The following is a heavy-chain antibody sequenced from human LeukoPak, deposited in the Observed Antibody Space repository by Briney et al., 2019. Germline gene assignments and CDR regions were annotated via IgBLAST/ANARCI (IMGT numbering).Heavy chain of an antibody. CDR2: ISGSGGST. J-gene: IGHJ4*02. V-gene: IGHV3-23*01. Sequence: GSLRLSCAASGFTFSSYAMSWVRQAPGKGLEWVSAISGSGGSTYYADSVKGRFTISRDNSKNTLYLQMNSLRAEDTALYYCARSGVQSGYCSSTSCYTGYWGQGTLVTVSS. CDR3: ARSGVQSGYCSSTSCYTGY. D-gene: IGHD2-2*02. CDR1: GFTFSSYA.